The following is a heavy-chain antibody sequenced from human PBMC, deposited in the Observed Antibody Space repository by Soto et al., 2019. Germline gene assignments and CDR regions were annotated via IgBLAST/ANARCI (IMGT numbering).Heavy chain of an antibody. CDR2: ISGSGDNP. V-gene: IGHV3-23*01. Sequence: EVQLSESGGGLAHPGGSLRLSCAASGFTFSDYVMSWVRQAPGKGLEWVSGISGSGDNPYYVDSVKGLFTVSRDNSKDTLSMQMDSLRPEDTAVYYCARDNHSASWYYAPMAVWGKGIMVTVSS. CDR1: GFTFSDYV. CDR3: ARDNHSASWYYAPMAV. J-gene: IGHJ6*04. D-gene: IGHD2-2*01.